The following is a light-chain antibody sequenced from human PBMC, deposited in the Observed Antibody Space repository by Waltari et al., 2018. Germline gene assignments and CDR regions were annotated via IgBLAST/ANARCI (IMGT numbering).Light chain of an antibody. J-gene: IGKJ4*01. CDR2: DTS. Sequence: EIVLTQSSVTLSLSAGERATLSCRASQSVSSYLAWNQQKPSQTPRLIIYDTSFRAAGIPDRFSGRGSGTDFTLTISSVEPEDSAVYYCQQRRNWPRLFTFGGGTKVEIK. CDR1: QSVSSY. CDR3: QQRRNWPRLFT. V-gene: IGKV3-11*01.